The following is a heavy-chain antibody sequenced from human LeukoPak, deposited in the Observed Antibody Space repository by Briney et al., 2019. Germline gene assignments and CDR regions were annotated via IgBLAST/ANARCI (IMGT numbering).Heavy chain of an antibody. CDR2: IYPGDSDT. V-gene: IGHV5-51*01. CDR3: ARRQTARYYYYGMDV. CDR1: GYSFTSYW. J-gene: IGHJ6*02. Sequence: GESLEISCKGSGYSFTSYWIGWVRQMPGKGLGWMGIIYPGDSDTRYSPSFQGQVTISADKSISTAYLQWSSLKASDTAMYYCARRQTARYYYYGMDVWGQGTTVTVSS. D-gene: IGHD5-18*01.